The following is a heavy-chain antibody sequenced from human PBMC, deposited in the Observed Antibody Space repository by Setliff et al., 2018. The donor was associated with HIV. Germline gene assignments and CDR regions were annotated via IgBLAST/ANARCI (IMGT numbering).Heavy chain of an antibody. V-gene: IGHV3-23*01. Sequence: PGGSLRLTCAVSGFTFEDYGMSWVRQAPGKGLEWVSAISGSGGSTYYADSVKGRFTISRANSKNTLYLQMNSLRAEDTAVYYCAKDPRAAVATICDYWGQGTLVTVSS. CDR2: ISGSGGST. CDR3: AKDPRAAVATICDY. J-gene: IGHJ4*02. D-gene: IGHD5-12*01. CDR1: GFTFEDYG.